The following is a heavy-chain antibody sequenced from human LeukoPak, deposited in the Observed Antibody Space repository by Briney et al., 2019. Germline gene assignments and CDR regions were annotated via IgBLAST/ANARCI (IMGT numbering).Heavy chain of an antibody. CDR2: ISASGET. V-gene: IGHV3-48*03. J-gene: IGHJ4*02. D-gene: IGHD5-24*01. CDR3: GREMAATDWEMDY. Sequence: GGSLRLSCVGSGFIFGNYEVDWVRQAPGRGLEWVSYISASGETLYADSVRGRFTISRDNAKNSVYLHMSSLRAEDTAVYYCGREMAATDWEMDYWGRGTLVTVSS. CDR1: GFIFGNYE.